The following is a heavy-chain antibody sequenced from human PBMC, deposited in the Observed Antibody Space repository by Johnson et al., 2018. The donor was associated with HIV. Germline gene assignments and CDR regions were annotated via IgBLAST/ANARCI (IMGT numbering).Heavy chain of an antibody. V-gene: IGHV3-20*04. CDR3: ARAYSSSWYRDDAFDI. J-gene: IGHJ3*02. D-gene: IGHD6-13*01. Sequence: VQLVESGGGVVRPGGSLRLSCAAAGFTFDDYGMSWVRQAPGKGLEWVSGISWNSGSIGYADSVKGRFTISRDNAKNSLYLQMNSLRAEDTALYYCARAYSSSWYRDDAFDIWGQGTMVTVFS. CDR1: GFTFDDYG. CDR2: ISWNSGSI.